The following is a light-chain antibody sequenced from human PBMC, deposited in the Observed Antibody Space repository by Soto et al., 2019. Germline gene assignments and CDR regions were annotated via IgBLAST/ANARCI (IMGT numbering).Light chain of an antibody. CDR2: EGS. CDR3: CSYAGSSTSWV. Sequence: QSALTQPASVSGSPGQSITISCTGTISDVGSYDLVSWYRQHPGKAPKLMIYEGSKRPSGVSSRFSGSKSGNTASLTISGLQAEDEADYYCCSYAGSSTSWVFGGGTKLTVL. V-gene: IGLV2-23*01. CDR1: ISDVGSYDL. J-gene: IGLJ3*02.